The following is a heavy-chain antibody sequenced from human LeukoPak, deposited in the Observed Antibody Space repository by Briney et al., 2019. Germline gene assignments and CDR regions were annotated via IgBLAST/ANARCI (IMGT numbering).Heavy chain of an antibody. CDR2: IRHSGST. V-gene: IGHV4-34*01. Sequence: SETVSLTCDVSGGSFNDYYWSWIRQPPGKGLEWIGEIRHSGSTNHNPSLKSRVTMSVDTSKNQFSLKLSSVTAADTAVYYCARRGSWSYYYAMDVWGQGTTVAVSS. D-gene: IGHD6-13*01. CDR1: GGSFNDYY. CDR3: ARRGSWSYYYAMDV. J-gene: IGHJ6*02.